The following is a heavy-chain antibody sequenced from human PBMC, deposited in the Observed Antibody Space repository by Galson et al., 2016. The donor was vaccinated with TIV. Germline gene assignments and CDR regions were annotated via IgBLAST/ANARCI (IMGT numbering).Heavy chain of an antibody. CDR3: AREMHDFAWGRFYYFDS. Sequence: SVKVSCKASGYTFTSYYMNRVRQAPGQGLDWMGIINPSDGCTSFAQTFQGRVTMTSATSTSTVYMELSSLRFEDTAVYFCAREMHDFAWGRFYYFDSWGQGTLVTVSS. CDR2: INPSDGCT. J-gene: IGHJ4*02. D-gene: IGHD3-16*01. CDR1: GYTFTSYY. V-gene: IGHV1-46*01.